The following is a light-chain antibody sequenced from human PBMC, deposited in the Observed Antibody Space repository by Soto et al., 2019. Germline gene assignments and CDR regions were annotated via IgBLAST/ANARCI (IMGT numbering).Light chain of an antibody. V-gene: IGKV3-11*01. CDR3: QQRSTWPYT. J-gene: IGKJ2*01. Sequence: EIVLTQSPATLSLSPGERATLSCRASQSVSRYVAWYQQKPGQAPRLLIFDASTRATGIPARFSGSGSGTDFTLTISSLEPEDFAVYYCQQRSTWPYTFGQGTTVDIK. CDR2: DAS. CDR1: QSVSRY.